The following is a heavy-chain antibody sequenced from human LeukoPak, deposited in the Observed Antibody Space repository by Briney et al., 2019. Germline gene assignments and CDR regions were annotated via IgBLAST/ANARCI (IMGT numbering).Heavy chain of an antibody. J-gene: IGHJ4*02. Sequence: ASVKVSCKASGYTFTSYDINWVRQATGQGLEWMGWMNPNTGGTNYAQKFQGRVTITRDTSINTAYMDLSRLTSDDTALYYCARDHNSENWGSLGGWGQGTLVTVSS. CDR1: GYTFTSYD. D-gene: IGHD7-27*01. CDR3: ARDHNSENWGSLGG. CDR2: MNPNTGGT. V-gene: IGHV1-2*02.